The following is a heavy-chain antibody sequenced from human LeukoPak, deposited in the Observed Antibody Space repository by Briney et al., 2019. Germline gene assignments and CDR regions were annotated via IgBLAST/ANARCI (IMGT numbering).Heavy chain of an antibody. CDR1: GFTFNYNA. V-gene: IGHV3-23*01. CDR2: ISGCGSSS. J-gene: IGHJ4*02. D-gene: IGHD3-22*01. Sequence: PGGSLRLSCAASGFTFNYNALTWVRQAPGKGLEWLSLISGCGSSSYYEDSVKGRFTISRDNSKNTQYLQINSLRAEDTAVYYCAKDYYDSSGQKGSYYFDYWGQGTLVTVSS. CDR3: AKDYYDSSGQKGSYYFDY.